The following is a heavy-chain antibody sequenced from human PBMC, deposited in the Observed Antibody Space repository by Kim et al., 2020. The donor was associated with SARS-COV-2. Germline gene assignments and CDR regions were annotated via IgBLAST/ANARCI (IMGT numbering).Heavy chain of an antibody. CDR2: DGSEK. CDR3: ARGGMDV. Sequence: DGSEKYYVDSVKGRFTISRDNAKNSLYLQMNSLRAEDTAVYYCARGGMDVWGQGTTVTVSS. J-gene: IGHJ6*02. V-gene: IGHV3-7*03.